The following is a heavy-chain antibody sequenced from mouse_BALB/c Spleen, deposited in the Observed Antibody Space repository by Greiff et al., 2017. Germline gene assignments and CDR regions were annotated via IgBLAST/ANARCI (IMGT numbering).Heavy chain of an antibody. CDR3: VAYYYGSSYAMDY. CDR2: INPSNGRT. CDR1: GYTFTSYW. Sequence: QVQLQQPGAELVKPGASVKLSCKASGYTFTSYWMHWVKQRPGQGLEWIGEINPSNGRTNYNEKFKSKATLTVDKSSSTAYMQLSSLTSEDSAVYYCVAYYYGSSYAMDYWGQGTSGTVSS. V-gene: IGHV1S81*02. J-gene: IGHJ4*01. D-gene: IGHD1-1*01.